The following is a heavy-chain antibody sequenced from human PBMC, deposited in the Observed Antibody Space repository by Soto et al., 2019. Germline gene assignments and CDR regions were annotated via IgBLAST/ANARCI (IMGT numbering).Heavy chain of an antibody. CDR1: GFTFSSYA. Sequence: PGGSLRLSCSASGFTFSSYAMHWVRQAPGKGLEYVSAISSNGGSTYYADSVKGRFTISRDNSKNTLYLQMSSLRAEDTAVYYCMKGVGQLVRVNWFDPWGQGTLVTVSS. V-gene: IGHV3-64D*06. CDR2: ISSNGGST. J-gene: IGHJ5*02. D-gene: IGHD6-6*01. CDR3: MKGVGQLVRVNWFDP.